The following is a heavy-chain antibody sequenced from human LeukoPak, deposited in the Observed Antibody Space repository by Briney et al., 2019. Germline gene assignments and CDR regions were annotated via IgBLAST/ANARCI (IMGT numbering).Heavy chain of an antibody. CDR3: AKAGASSSGWPFDY. CDR1: GGSLSSYY. Sequence: SETLSLTCTVSGGSLSSYYWSWIRQPPGKGLEWIGRIYTSGSTNYNPSLKSRVTISVDTSKNQFSLKLNSVTAADTAVYYCAKAGASSSGWPFDYWGQGTLVTVSS. J-gene: IGHJ4*02. V-gene: IGHV4-4*08. D-gene: IGHD6-19*01. CDR2: IYTSGST.